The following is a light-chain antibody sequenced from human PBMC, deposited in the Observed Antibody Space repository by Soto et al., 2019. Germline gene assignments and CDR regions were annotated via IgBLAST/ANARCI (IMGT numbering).Light chain of an antibody. CDR3: RQALHTPRT. J-gene: IGKJ4*01. CDR2: LGS. Sequence: DIVMTQSPLSLPVTPGEPASISCRSSQSLLHSNGYNYLDSYLQKPGQSPQLLICLGSNGASGVPERLSGSGSGTDFTLIISRVEAEDVCVYYCRQALHTPRTFGGGTKVEIK. V-gene: IGKV2-28*01. CDR1: QSLLHSNGYNY.